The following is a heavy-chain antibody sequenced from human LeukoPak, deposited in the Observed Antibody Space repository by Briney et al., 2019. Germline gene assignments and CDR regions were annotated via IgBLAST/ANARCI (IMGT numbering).Heavy chain of an antibody. D-gene: IGHD5-12*01. V-gene: IGHV1-2*02. CDR3: VRDGGVSGYDLLDY. Sequence: GASVKVSCKASGYTFTGYYMHWVRQAPGQGLEWMGWINPNSGGTNYAQKFQGRVTMTRDTSISTAYMELSRLRSDDTAVYYCVRDGGVSGYDLLDYWGQGTLVTVSS. CDR2: INPNSGGT. J-gene: IGHJ4*02. CDR1: GYTFTGYY.